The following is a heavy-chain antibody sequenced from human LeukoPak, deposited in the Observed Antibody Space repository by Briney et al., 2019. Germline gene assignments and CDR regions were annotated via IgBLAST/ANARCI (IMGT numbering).Heavy chain of an antibody. Sequence: PGGSLRLSCAASGFSFSIYAMSWVRQAPGKGLEWVSSISSGDGTTYYADSVKGQFAISGDNSKNTLYLQMNSLRAEDTAVYYCAKVGSGWYYFDYWGQGTLVTVSS. CDR2: ISSGDGTT. V-gene: IGHV3-23*01. CDR1: GFSFSIYA. D-gene: IGHD6-19*01. J-gene: IGHJ4*02. CDR3: AKVGSGWYYFDY.